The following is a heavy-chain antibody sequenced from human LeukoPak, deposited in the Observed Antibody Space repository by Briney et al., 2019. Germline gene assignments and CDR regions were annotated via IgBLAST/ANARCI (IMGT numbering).Heavy chain of an antibody. J-gene: IGHJ4*02. D-gene: IGHD3-16*01. CDR3: AREVGGGASGQ. Sequence: GESLRLSCAASGFTVSSNYMSWVRQVPGKGLEWVSVIYSDGTISYADSVKGRFTISRDNSENTLYLRMNSLRVEDTAVYYCAREVGGGASGQWGQGILVTVSS. CDR2: IYSDGTI. CDR1: GFTVSSNY. V-gene: IGHV3-66*01.